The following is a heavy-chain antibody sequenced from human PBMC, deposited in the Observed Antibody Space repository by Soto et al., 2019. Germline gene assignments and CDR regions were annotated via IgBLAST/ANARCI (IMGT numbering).Heavy chain of an antibody. CDR3: ASSPYYYDSSGYYCDY. D-gene: IGHD3-22*01. CDR2: INPSGGST. J-gene: IGHJ4*02. V-gene: IGHV1-46*01. CDR1: GYTFTSYY. Sequence: ASVKVSCKASGYTFTSYYMHWVRQAPGQGLEWMGIINPSGGSTSYAQKFQSRVTMTRDTSTSTVYMELSSLRSEDTAVYYCASSPYYYDSSGYYCDYWGQGTLVTVSS.